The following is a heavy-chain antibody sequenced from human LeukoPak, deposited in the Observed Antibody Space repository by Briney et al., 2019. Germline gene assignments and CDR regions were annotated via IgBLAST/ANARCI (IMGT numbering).Heavy chain of an antibody. V-gene: IGHV4-59*01. D-gene: IGHD7-27*01. Sequence: PSGTLSLTCAVSGGSISTYYWSWIRQPPGKGLEWIGYFHYSGTTNYNPSLKSRVTISVDTSKNQFSLKLSSVTAADTAVYYCARVDANWGVVDYWGQGTLVTVSS. CDR1: GGSISTYY. J-gene: IGHJ4*02. CDR2: FHYSGTT. CDR3: ARVDANWGVVDY.